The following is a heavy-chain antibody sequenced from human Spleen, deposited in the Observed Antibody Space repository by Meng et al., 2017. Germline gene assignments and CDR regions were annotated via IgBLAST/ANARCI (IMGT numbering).Heavy chain of an antibody. CDR1: GGYCGGYY. D-gene: IGHD4-11*01. CDR2: INHSGST. V-gene: IGHV4-34*01. Sequence: VLLQERGVGLLSPSVTLSLTCVWSGGYCGGYYWGWIRQPPGKGLEWIGEINHSGSTYYNPSLESRATISVDTSQNNLSLKLSSVTAADSAVYYCARGPTTMAHDFDYWGQGTLVTVSS. CDR3: ARGPTTMAHDFDY. J-gene: IGHJ4*02.